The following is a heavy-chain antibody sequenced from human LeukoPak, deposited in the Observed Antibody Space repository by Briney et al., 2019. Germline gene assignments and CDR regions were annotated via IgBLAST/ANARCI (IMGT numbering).Heavy chain of an antibody. D-gene: IGHD2-15*01. CDR3: AKSPVSSCRGSFCYPFDY. CDR1: GFTFSTYA. J-gene: IGHJ4*02. V-gene: IGHV3-23*01. Sequence: PGGSLRLSCAASGFTFSTYAMSWVRQIPGKGLEWVSAISGSDDGTYYADSVKGRFTISRDNSRHTLYLQMNTLRAEDTAVYFCAKSPVSSCRGSFCYPFDYWGQGNLVTVSS. CDR2: ISGSDDGT.